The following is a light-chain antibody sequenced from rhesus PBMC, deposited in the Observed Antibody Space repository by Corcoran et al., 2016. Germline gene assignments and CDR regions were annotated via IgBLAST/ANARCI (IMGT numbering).Light chain of an antibody. CDR1: QSISCW. V-gene: IGKV1-22*01. CDR3: HQYNSNPLP. Sequence: DIQMTQSPSSLSASVGDTVTITCRASQSISCWLAWYQQKQGKAPKLLSYQASSLKNGVPSRFSGIGSWTDFTLTINSLQSEDFASSSCHQYNSNPLPFGGGTKVELK. J-gene: IGKJ4*01. CDR2: QAS.